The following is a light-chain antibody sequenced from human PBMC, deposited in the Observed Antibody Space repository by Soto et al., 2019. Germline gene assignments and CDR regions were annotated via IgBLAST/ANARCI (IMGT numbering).Light chain of an antibody. CDR2: GAS. V-gene: IGKV3-15*01. Sequence: EIVMTQSPATLSVSPGERATPSCRASQNVRNNLAWYQQKPGQAPRLLIYGASTRATGIPARFSGSGSGTEFTLTISSLQSEDFAIYYCQHYDSWPPLFGPGTKVDIK. CDR3: QHYDSWPPL. CDR1: QNVRNN. J-gene: IGKJ3*01.